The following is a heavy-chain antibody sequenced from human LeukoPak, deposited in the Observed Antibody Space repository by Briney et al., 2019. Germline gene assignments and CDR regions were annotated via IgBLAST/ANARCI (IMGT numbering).Heavy chain of an antibody. CDR3: ATSYYFYYGMDV. V-gene: IGHV4-34*01. CDR1: GGSFSGNY. CDR2: INHSGSN. J-gene: IGHJ6*02. Sequence: SETLSLTCAVYGGSFSGNYWSWIRQPPGKGLEWLGEINHSGSNNYNPSLKRRVTISVDTYKNQFSLKLSSVTAADTAVYYCATSYYFYYGMDVWGQGTTVTVSS.